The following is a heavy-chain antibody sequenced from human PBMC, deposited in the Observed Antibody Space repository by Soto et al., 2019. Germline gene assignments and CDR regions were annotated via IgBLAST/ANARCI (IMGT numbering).Heavy chain of an antibody. CDR2: INQDGSEH. D-gene: IGHD6-19*01. V-gene: IGHV3-7*01. J-gene: IGHJ4*02. CDR1: GFTFSHCW. Sequence: EEHLGESGGGLVQPGGSLRLSCATSGFTFSHCWMSWVRQAPGKGMEWVANINQDGSEHSYVDSVKGIFTVSRHNAKNSEYLEMSNLQEHASAMHGCTQAERVIYSCSGNTYRRDYWGQGTLVTVSS. CDR3: TQAERVIYSCSGNTYRRDY.